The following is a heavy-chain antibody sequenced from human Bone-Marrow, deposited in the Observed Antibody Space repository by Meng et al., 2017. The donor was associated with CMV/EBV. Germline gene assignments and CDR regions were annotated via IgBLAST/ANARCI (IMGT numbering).Heavy chain of an antibody. CDR1: GFTFTRHD. V-gene: IGHV3-30*02. J-gene: IGHJ3*01. CDR3: AKDLTGDNAFDV. CDR2: IRYDGSNK. Sequence: GESLKISCAASGFTFTRHDMHWVRQAPGKGLEWVAFIRYDGSNKYYADSVKGRFTISRDNSKNTLYMQMNSLRAEDTAVYYCAKDLTGDNAFDVWGQGTMVTVSS. D-gene: IGHD1-26*01.